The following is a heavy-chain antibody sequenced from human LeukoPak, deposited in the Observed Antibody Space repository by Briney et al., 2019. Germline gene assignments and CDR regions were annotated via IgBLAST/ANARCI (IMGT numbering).Heavy chain of an antibody. CDR2: IKSKSDGATT. CDR1: GFPFENAW. J-gene: IGHJ4*02. V-gene: IGHV3-15*01. D-gene: IGHD5-18*01. CDR3: ANNYGLN. Sequence: GGSLRLSCVASGFPFENAWMSWVRQAPGKGLEWVGRIKSKSDGATTDYAAPVKGRFIVSRDDSTNTLYLQMNSLKSEDTAIYYCANNYGLNWGQGSLVTIYS.